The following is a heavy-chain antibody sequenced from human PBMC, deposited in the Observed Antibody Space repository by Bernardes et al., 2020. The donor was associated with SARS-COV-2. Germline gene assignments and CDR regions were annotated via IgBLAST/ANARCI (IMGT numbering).Heavy chain of an antibody. CDR3: ARGARRITIFGVETEGMDV. Sequence: SETLSLTRTVSGGSISSGGYYWSWIRQHPGKGLEWIGYIYYSGSTYYNPSLKSRVTISVDTSKNQFSLKLSSVTAADTAVYYCARGARRITIFGVETEGMDVWGQGTTVTVSS. J-gene: IGHJ6*02. V-gene: IGHV4-31*03. CDR1: GGSISSGGYY. D-gene: IGHD3-3*01. CDR2: IYYSGST.